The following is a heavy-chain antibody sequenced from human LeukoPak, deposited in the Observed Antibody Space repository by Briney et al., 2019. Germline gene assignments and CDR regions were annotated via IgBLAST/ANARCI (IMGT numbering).Heavy chain of an antibody. CDR2: VSYRGTN. CDR1: GGSFSSNNW. J-gene: IGHJ2*01. CDR3: ARGQYGWGDYASGYFDL. Sequence: SGTLSLTCAVSGGSFSSNNWWSWVRQPPGKGLEWIGEVSYRGTNNFNPSLKSRVTISVDMSKNQFSLNLRSVTAADTAVYYCARGQYGWGDYASGYFDLWGRGTLVTVSS. V-gene: IGHV4-4*02. D-gene: IGHD4-17*01.